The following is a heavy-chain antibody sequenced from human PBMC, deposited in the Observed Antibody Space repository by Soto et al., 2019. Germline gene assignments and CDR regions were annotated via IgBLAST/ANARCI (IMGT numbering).Heavy chain of an antibody. D-gene: IGHD3-16*01. J-gene: IGHJ4*02. CDR1: GFTFSSYG. V-gene: IGHV3-30*18. CDR3: AKGLQVWLYGDY. Sequence: PGGSLRLSCAASGFTFSSYGMHGVRQAPGKGLEWVAFISYDGSDKYDGDSVKGRFTISRENSKNTLYLQMNSLRAEDTAVYYCAKGLQVWLYGDYWGQGPLVTVSS. CDR2: ISYDGSDK.